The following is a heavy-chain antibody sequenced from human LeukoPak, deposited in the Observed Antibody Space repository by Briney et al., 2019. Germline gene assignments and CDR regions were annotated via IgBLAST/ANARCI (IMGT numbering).Heavy chain of an antibody. Sequence: GGSLRLSCAASGFTFSSYSMDWVRQAPGKGLEWVSYISSSSSPIYYADSVKGRFTISRDNAKNSLYLQMNSLRAEDTAVYYCARAGISSSWRWFDPWGQGTLVTVSS. J-gene: IGHJ5*02. CDR1: GFTFSSYS. D-gene: IGHD6-6*01. V-gene: IGHV3-48*01. CDR2: ISSSSSPI. CDR3: ARAGISSSWRWFDP.